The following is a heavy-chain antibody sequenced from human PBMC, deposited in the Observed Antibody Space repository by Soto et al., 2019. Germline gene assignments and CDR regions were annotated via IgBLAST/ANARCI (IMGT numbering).Heavy chain of an antibody. D-gene: IGHD3-10*01. Sequence: ASVKVSCKASGYIFVSYGINWVRQAPGQGLEWLGRISAYDGNANYAQNFQGRVTITTDKSTSTAYMELSSLRSEDTAVYYCARPLVRGVPDQPRAGVDYYGMDVWGQGTTVTVSS. CDR3: ARPLVRGVPDQPRAGVDYYGMDV. J-gene: IGHJ6*02. CDR1: GYIFVSYG. CDR2: ISAYDGNA. V-gene: IGHV1-18*01.